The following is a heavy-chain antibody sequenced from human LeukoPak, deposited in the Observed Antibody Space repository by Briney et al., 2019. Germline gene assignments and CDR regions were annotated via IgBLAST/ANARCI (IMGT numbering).Heavy chain of an antibody. CDR3: ARSMVRGVITPTYYYYGMDV. J-gene: IGHJ6*02. D-gene: IGHD3-10*01. CDR2: INHSGST. V-gene: IGHV4-34*01. Sequence: KPSETLSLTCAVYGVSFSGYYWSWIRQPPGKGLEWIGEINHSGSTNYNPSLKSRVTISVDTSKNQFSLKLSSVTAADTAVYYCARSMVRGVITPTYYYYGMDVWGQGPTVTVSS. CDR1: GVSFSGYY.